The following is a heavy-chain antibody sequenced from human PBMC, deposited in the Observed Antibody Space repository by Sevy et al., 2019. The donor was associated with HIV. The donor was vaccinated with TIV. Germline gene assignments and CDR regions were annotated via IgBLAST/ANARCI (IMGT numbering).Heavy chain of an antibody. Sequence: GGSLRLSCAASGFTFSSYSMNWVRQAPGKGLEWVSSVSSSSSYIYYADSVKGRFTISRDNAKNSLYLQMNSLRAEDTAVYYCAREGIAAAGFDYWGQGTLVTVSS. CDR3: AREGIAAAGFDY. CDR1: GFTFSSYS. V-gene: IGHV3-21*01. CDR2: VSSSSSYI. D-gene: IGHD6-13*01. J-gene: IGHJ4*02.